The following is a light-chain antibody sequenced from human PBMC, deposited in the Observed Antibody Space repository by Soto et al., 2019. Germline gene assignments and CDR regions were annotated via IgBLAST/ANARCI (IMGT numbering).Light chain of an antibody. V-gene: IGLV1-40*01. CDR2: GNS. CDR1: SCNIGAGYD. CDR3: QSYDSSLSGFV. J-gene: IGLJ1*01. Sequence: QSVLTQPPSVSGAPGQRVTISCTGSSCNIGAGYDVHWYQQLPGTAPKLLIYGNSNRPSGVPDRFSGSKSGTSASLSITGRQAEDEADYYCQSYDSSLSGFVFGTGTKLTVL.